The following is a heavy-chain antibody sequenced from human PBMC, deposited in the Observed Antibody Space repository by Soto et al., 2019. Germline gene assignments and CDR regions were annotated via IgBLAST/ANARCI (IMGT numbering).Heavy chain of an antibody. CDR2: TSSSSSYI. CDR3: ARDSFYCTNGVCFRDAFDI. Sequence: PGGSLRLSCAASGFTFSSYSMNWVRQAPGKGLEWVSSTSSSSSYIYYADSVKGRFTISRDNAKNSLYLQMNSLRAEDTAVYYCARDSFYCTNGVCFRDAFDIWGQGTMVTVSS. CDR1: GFTFSSYS. V-gene: IGHV3-21*01. D-gene: IGHD2-8*01. J-gene: IGHJ3*02.